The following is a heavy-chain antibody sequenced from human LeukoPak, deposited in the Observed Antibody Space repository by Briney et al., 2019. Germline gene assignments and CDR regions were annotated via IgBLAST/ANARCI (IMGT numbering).Heavy chain of an antibody. CDR1: GYTFTSYG. CDR2: ISAYNGNT. J-gene: IGHJ3*01. CDR3: AREISRIRGIFDL. D-gene: IGHD1-14*01. Sequence: ASVKVSCKASGYTFTSYGISWVRQAPGQGLEWMGWISAYNGNTNYAQKFQGRVTMTRDTSISTAYMELNSLRSDDTAVYFCAREISRIRGIFDLWGQGTMVTVSS. V-gene: IGHV1-18*01.